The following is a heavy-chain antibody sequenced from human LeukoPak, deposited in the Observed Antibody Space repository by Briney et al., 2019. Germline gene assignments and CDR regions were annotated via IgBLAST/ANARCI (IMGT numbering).Heavy chain of an antibody. J-gene: IGHJ4*02. CDR1: GGTFSSYA. CDR2: IIPIFGTA. D-gene: IGHD1-26*01. V-gene: IGHV1-69*05. Sequence: SVKVSCKASGGTFSSYAISWVRQAPGQGLEWMGRIIPIFGTANYAQKFQGRVTITTDESTSTAYLELSSLRSEDTAVYYCAIRLSGSYSGDLGYWGQGTLVTVSS. CDR3: AIRLSGSYSGDLGY.